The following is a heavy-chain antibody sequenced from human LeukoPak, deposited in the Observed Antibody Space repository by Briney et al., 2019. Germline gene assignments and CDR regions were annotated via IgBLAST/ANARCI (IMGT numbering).Heavy chain of an antibody. CDR2: INPSGGST. V-gene: IGHV1-46*01. CDR1: GYTFTSYY. CDR3: ARNHDYGDLRGAFDI. D-gene: IGHD4-17*01. J-gene: IGHJ3*02. Sequence: ASVKVSCKASGYTFTSYYMHWVRQARGQGLEWMGIINPSGGSTSYAQKFQGRVTMTRDTSTSTVYMELSSLRSEDTAVYYCARNHDYGDLRGAFDIWGQGTMVTVSS.